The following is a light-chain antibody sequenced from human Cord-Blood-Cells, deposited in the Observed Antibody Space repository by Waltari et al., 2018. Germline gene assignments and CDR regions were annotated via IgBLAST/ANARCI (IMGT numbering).Light chain of an antibody. V-gene: IGLV1-44*01. CDR2: SNN. CDR1: SSNIGSNT. Sequence: QSVLTQPPSASGTPGQRVTISCSGISSNIGSNTVNCYQQLPGTAPKLLIYSNNQRPSGVPDRFSGSKSGTSASLAISGLQSEDEADYYCAAWDDSLNGPVFGGGTKLTVL. J-gene: IGLJ3*02. CDR3: AAWDDSLNGPV.